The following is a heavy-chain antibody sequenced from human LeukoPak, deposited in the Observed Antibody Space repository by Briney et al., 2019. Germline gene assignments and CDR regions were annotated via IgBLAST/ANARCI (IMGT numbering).Heavy chain of an antibody. CDR3: AKDVLRFLEWSLWEGDAFNI. J-gene: IGHJ3*02. V-gene: IGHV3-23*01. Sequence: GGSLRLSCAASGFTFSSYAMSWVRQAPGKGLEWVSAISGSGGSTYYADSVKGRFTISRDNSKNTLYLQMNSLRAEDTAVYYCAKDVLRFLEWSLWEGDAFNIWGQGTMVTVSS. CDR1: GFTFSSYA. D-gene: IGHD3-3*01. CDR2: ISGSGGST.